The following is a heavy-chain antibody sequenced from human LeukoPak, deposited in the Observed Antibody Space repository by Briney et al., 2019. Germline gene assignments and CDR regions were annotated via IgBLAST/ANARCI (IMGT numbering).Heavy chain of an antibody. CDR3: ARYIFGKVDY. J-gene: IGHJ4*02. D-gene: IGHD3-3*01. CDR1: GGSISSSSYY. V-gene: IGHV4-39*01. CDR2: IYYSGST. Sequence: SETLSLTCTVSGGSISSSSYYWGWIRQPPGKGLEWIGSIYYSGSTYYNPSLKSRVTISVDTSKNQFSLKLSSVTAADTAVYYCARYIFGKVDYWGQGTLVTVSS.